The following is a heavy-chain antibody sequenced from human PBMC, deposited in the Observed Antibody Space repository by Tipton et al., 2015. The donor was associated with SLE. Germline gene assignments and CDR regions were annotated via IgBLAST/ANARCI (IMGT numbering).Heavy chain of an antibody. D-gene: IGHD3-9*01. CDR2: IYYTGTT. J-gene: IGHJ2*01. CDR3: ARHADYFEWPHEWYFDL. CDR1: GGSISSSTYY. V-gene: IGHV4-39*06. Sequence: TLSLTCTVSGGSISSSTYYWGWIRQPPGKGLEWVGSIYYTGTTYYTPSLKSRVTISVDTSKNQFALRLRSVTAADTAVHYCARHADYFEWPHEWYFDLWGRGALVTVSS.